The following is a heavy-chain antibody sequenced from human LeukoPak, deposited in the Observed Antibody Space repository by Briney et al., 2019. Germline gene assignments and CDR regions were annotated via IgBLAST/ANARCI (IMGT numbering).Heavy chain of an antibody. D-gene: IGHD3-22*01. Sequence: SETLSLTCVVSDYSISSGYYWGCIRQPPGKGLEWSGSIYHSGGNTYYNPSLKSRVIISVDTSKNPFSLKLSSLTAADTAVYYCASDSGGYYYFDYRGQGTLVTVSS. J-gene: IGHJ4*02. CDR1: DYSISSGYY. V-gene: IGHV4-38-2*01. CDR3: ASDSGGYYYFDY. CDR2: IYHSGGNT.